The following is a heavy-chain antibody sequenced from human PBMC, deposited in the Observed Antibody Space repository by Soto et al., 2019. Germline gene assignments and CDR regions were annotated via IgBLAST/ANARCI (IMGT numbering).Heavy chain of an antibody. D-gene: IGHD5-12*01. CDR3: AHRRDSGYDLGGAFDI. J-gene: IGHJ3*02. Sequence: SGPTLVKPTQTLTLTCTFSGFSLSTSGVGVGWIRQPPGKALEWLALIYWDDDKRYSPSLKSRLTITKDTSKNQVVLTMTNMDPVDTATYYCAHRRDSGYDLGGAFDIWGQGTMVTVSS. V-gene: IGHV2-5*02. CDR2: IYWDDDK. CDR1: GFSLSTSGVG.